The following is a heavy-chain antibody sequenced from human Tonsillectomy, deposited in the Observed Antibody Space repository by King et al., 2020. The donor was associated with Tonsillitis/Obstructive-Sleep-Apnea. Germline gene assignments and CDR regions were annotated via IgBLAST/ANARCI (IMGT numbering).Heavy chain of an antibody. CDR3: ARDRGVNVKGFDP. CDR1: GFTFSSYA. V-gene: IGHV3-64*01. Sequence: VQLVESGGGLVQPGGSLRLSCAASGFTFSSYAMHWVRQAPGKGLEYVSAISSNGGSTYYANSVKGRFTISRDNSKNTLYLQMGSLRAEDVAVYYCARDRGVNVKGFDPWGQGTLVTVSS. J-gene: IGHJ5*02. CDR2: ISSNGGST. D-gene: IGHD3-10*01.